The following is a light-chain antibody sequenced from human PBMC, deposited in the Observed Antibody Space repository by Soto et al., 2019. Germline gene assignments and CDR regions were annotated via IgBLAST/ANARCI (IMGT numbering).Light chain of an antibody. CDR3: QHRANWPWT. V-gene: IGKV3-11*01. J-gene: IGKJ1*01. Sequence: EIVLTQSPATLSLSPGERATLSCRASQSFSTYLAWYQQKSGQAPRLLIYDTSNRATGIPARFSGSGSGIDFTLTISSLELEDFALYYCQHRANWPWTFGQGTKVDIK. CDR1: QSFSTY. CDR2: DTS.